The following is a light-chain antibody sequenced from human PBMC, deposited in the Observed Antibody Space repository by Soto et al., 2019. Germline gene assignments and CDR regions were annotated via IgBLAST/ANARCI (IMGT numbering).Light chain of an antibody. Sequence: EVVMTQSPASLSASPGERVTLSCRASQNIRSSLAWYQQRPGQAPRLLIYDASTRATGIAPRFSGGGSGTEFTVTISSLQSEDFAIYYCQQYDIWPPYTFGQWTKVDIK. CDR3: QQYDIWPPYT. CDR1: QNIRSS. V-gene: IGKV3-15*01. CDR2: DAS. J-gene: IGKJ2*01.